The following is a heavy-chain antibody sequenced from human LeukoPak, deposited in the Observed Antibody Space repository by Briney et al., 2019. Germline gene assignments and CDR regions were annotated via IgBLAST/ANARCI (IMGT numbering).Heavy chain of an antibody. Sequence: SQTLSLTCAISGDSVSSNSAAWNWIRQSPSRGLEWLGRTYYRSKWYSDYAVSVGSRITINPDTPKNQFSLQLNSVTPEDTAVYYCAYYGDPPYNWFDPWGQGTLVTVSS. CDR2: TYYRSKWYS. J-gene: IGHJ5*02. CDR1: GDSVSSNSAA. CDR3: AYYGDPPYNWFDP. D-gene: IGHD3-10*01. V-gene: IGHV6-1*01.